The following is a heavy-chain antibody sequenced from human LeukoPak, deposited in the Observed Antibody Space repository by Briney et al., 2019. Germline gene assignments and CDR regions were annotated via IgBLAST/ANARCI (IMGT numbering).Heavy chain of an antibody. J-gene: IGHJ4*02. V-gene: IGHV3-23*01. CDR2: ISNNGGYT. CDR3: ARGGLGNDY. Sequence: DPGGSLRLSCAASGFTFSSSAMSWVRQAPGKGLEWVSAISNNGGYTYYADSVKGRFTISRDNAKNSLYLQMNSLRAEDTAVYYCARGGLGNDYWGQGTLVTVSS. CDR1: GFTFSSSA. D-gene: IGHD3-16*01.